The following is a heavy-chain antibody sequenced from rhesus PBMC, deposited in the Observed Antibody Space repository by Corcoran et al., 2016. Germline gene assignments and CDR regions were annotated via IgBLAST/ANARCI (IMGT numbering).Heavy chain of an antibody. Sequence: QVQLQESGPGQVKPSETLSLTCAVSGGSFRGYYGGWIRQPPGKGLEGIGFLSGSSGSTHHTPSLKSRVTISTDTSKNQLSLKLNSVTAAGTAVYYWARPLSGYFDLWGPGTPITISS. CDR2: LSGSSGST. CDR1: GGSFRGYY. V-gene: IGHV4-165*01. CDR3: ARPLSGYFDL. J-gene: IGHJ2*01. D-gene: IGHD2-21*01.